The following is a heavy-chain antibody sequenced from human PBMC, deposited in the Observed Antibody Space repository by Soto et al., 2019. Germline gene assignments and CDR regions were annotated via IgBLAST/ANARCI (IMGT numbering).Heavy chain of an antibody. Sequence: SETLSFPCTVSGGSISSSSYHWGWIRQPPGKGLEWIGSIYYRGTTYYNPSLKRRVTISVDTSKNQFSLKLSSVTAADTAVYNCARSISVAMDFWGQGTLVTVSS. CDR1: GGSISSSSYH. V-gene: IGHV4-39*01. CDR2: IYYRGTT. CDR3: ARSISVAMDF. D-gene: IGHD6-19*01. J-gene: IGHJ4*02.